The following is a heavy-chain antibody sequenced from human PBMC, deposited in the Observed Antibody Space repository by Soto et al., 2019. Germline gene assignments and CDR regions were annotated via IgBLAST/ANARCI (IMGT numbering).Heavy chain of an antibody. D-gene: IGHD5-18*01. CDR1: GFTFSSYE. Sequence: VQLVESGGGLVQPGGSLRLSCAASGFTFSSYEMNWVRQAPGKGLEWIGEINHSGSTNYNPSLKSRVTISVDTSKNQFSLKLSSVTAADTAVYYCARDFPILDTAMEGDWGQGTLVTVSS. V-gene: IGHV4-34*01. CDR2: INHSGST. J-gene: IGHJ4*02. CDR3: ARDFPILDTAMEGD.